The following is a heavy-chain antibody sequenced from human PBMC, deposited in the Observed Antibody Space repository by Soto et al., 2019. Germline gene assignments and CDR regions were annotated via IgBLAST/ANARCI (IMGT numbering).Heavy chain of an antibody. CDR2: IIPIFGTA. V-gene: IGHV1-69*13. CDR3: ARGVYEPTLYGSGSPSYYGMDV. Sequence: GASVKVSCKASGGTFSSYAISWVRQAPGQGLEWMGGIIPIFGTANYAQKFQGRVTITADESTSTAYMELSSLRSEDTAVYYCARGVYEPTLYGSGSPSYYGMDVWGQGTTATVSS. D-gene: IGHD3-10*01. J-gene: IGHJ6*02. CDR1: GGTFSSYA.